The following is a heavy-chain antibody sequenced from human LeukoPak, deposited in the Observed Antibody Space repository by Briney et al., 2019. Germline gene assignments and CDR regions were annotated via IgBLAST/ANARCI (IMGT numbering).Heavy chain of an antibody. CDR3: ARRGWGNLHYGMDV. J-gene: IGHJ6*02. CDR2: IGSNGVSI. D-gene: IGHD3-16*01. Sequence: PGGSLRLSCSASGFTFSSHAMHWVRQAPGRGLEYVSGIGSNGVSISYADSVKGRFTISRDNSKNTLYLQMNSLRAEDTAVYYCARRGWGNLHYGMDVWGQGTTVTVSS. CDR1: GFTFSSHA. V-gene: IGHV3-64*04.